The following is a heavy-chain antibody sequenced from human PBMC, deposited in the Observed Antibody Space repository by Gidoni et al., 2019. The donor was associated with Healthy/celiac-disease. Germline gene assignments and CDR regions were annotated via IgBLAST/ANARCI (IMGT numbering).Heavy chain of an antibody. V-gene: IGHV3-15*01. Sequence: EVQLVESGGGLIKPGGSLRLSCAASGFTFSNAWMNWVGQAPGKGLEWVGRIKSKTDGGTTDYAAPVKGRFTISRDDSKTTLSLQMNSLKTEDTAVYYCTTDYYGSGTSFDYWGQGTLVTVSS. J-gene: IGHJ4*02. CDR3: TTDYYGSGTSFDY. CDR1: GFTFSNAW. D-gene: IGHD3-10*01. CDR2: IKSKTDGGTT.